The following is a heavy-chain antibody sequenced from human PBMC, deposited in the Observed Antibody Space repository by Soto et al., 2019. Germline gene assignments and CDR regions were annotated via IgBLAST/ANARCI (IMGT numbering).Heavy chain of an antibody. CDR2: ISGSGGST. J-gene: IGHJ1*01. D-gene: IGHD3-22*01. V-gene: IGHV3-23*01. CDR1: GFTFSSYA. CDR3: XKDGDSSGYYPAEYFQH. Sequence: PGGSLRLSCAASGFTFSSYAMSWVRQAPGKGLEWVSAISGSGGSTYYADSVKGRFTISRDNSKNTLYLQMNSLRAEDTAVYYCXKDGDSSGYYPAEYFQHWGQGTLVTVSS.